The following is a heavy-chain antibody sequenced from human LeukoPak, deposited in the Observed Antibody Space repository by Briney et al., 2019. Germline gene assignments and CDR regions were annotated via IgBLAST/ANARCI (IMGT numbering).Heavy chain of an antibody. D-gene: IGHD4-17*01. V-gene: IGHV3-53*04. CDR3: ARIWVTVTTPPHLDY. CDR2: IYSGGST. CDR1: GFTVSSNY. Sequence: GSLRLSCAASGFTVSSNYMSWVRQAPGKGLEWVSVIYSGGSTYYADSVKGRFTISRHNSKNTLYLQMNSLRAEDTAVYYCARIWVTVTTPPHLDYWGQGTLVTVSS. J-gene: IGHJ4*02.